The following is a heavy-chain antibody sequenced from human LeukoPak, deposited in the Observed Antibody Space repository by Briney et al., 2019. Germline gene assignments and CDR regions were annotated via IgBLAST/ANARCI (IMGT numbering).Heavy chain of an antibody. CDR3: ARDFGGYCSSTNCCLGWFDP. D-gene: IGHD2-2*01. CDR2: ITSSSSYI. Sequence: GGSLRLSCAASGFTFSSYSMNWVRQAPGKGLEWVSSITSSSSYIYYADSVKGRFTISRDNAKNSLYLQMNSLRAEDTAVYYCARDFGGYCSSTNCCLGWFDPWGQGTLVTVSS. J-gene: IGHJ5*02. V-gene: IGHV3-21*01. CDR1: GFTFSSYS.